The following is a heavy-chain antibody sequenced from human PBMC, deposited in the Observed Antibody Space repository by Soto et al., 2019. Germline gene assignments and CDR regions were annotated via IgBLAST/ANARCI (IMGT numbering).Heavy chain of an antibody. Sequence: GGSLRLSCAASGFTFSSYSMNWVRQAPGKGLEWVSSISSSSSYIYYADSVKGRFTISRDNAKNSLYLQMNSLRAEDTAVYYCARDRAGDGGDYWGQGTLVTVSS. V-gene: IGHV3-21*01. CDR1: GFTFSSYS. J-gene: IGHJ4*02. CDR3: ARDRAGDGGDY. CDR2: ISSSSSYI. D-gene: IGHD4-17*01.